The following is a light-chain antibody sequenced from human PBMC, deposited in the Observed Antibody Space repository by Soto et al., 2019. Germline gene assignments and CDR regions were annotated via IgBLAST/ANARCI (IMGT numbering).Light chain of an antibody. CDR3: QQYGSSTYT. CDR2: GAS. J-gene: IGKJ2*01. V-gene: IGKV3-20*01. Sequence: EIVLTQSPGTVSLSPGERATLSCRASQSVSRSYLAWYQLKPGQAPRLLIYGASSRATGIPDRFSGSGSGTDFTLTISRLEPEDFAVYYCQQYGSSTYTFGQGIKLEIK. CDR1: QSVSRSY.